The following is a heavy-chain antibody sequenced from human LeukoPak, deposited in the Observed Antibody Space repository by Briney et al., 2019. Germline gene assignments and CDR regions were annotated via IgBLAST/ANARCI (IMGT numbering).Heavy chain of an antibody. CDR3: ARPCPYSTSFHCMDV. CDR2: IDPSDSYT. J-gene: IGHJ6*02. V-gene: IGHV5-10-1*01. CDR1: GYSFTNYL. D-gene: IGHD6-6*01. Sequence: GESLKISCKGSGYSFTNYLISWVRQMPGKGLEWMGRIDPSDSYTDYSPSFQGHVTISADKSISTAYLQWSSLNASDTAMFYCARPCPYSTSFHCMDVWGQGTTVTVSS.